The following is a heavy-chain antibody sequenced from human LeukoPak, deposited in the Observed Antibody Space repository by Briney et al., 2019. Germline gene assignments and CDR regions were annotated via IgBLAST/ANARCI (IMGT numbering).Heavy chain of an antibody. CDR3: SREESGYQRKNAFDI. CDR1: GGSISSYY. CDR2: ISYNGHT. J-gene: IGHJ3*02. D-gene: IGHD3-9*01. Sequence: SETLSLTCTVSGGSISSYYWSWIRQPPGRGLEWIGYISYNGHTNSNPSVKSRVSMSVDTSKNQVSLKLTSVTAADTAVYFCSREESGYQRKNAFDIWGPGTLVTVSS. V-gene: IGHV4-59*01.